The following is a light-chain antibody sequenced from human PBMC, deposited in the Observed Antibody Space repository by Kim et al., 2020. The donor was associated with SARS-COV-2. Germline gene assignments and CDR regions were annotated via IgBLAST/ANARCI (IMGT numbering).Light chain of an antibody. V-gene: IGLV1-51*01. Sequence: QSVLTQPPSVSAAPGQKVTVSCSGSGSNIGLNYVSWYQHLPGTAPKLLIYDNDKRPSGIPDRFSASKSGTSATLGITGLQTGDEADYYCGTWDTSLSAGVFGTGTKVTVL. CDR3: GTWDTSLSAGV. J-gene: IGLJ1*01. CDR1: GSNIGLNY. CDR2: DND.